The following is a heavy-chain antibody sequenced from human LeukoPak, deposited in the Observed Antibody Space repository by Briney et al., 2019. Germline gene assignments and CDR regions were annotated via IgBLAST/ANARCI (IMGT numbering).Heavy chain of an antibody. J-gene: IGHJ6*03. CDR2: ISWDGGTA. V-gene: IGHV3-43D*03. CDR1: GLTFDDYT. D-gene: IGHD6-13*01. Sequence: GGSLRLSCAASGLTFDDYTIHWFRQAPGKGLEWVSLISWDGGTAYYADSVRGRFTISRDNNKNSLYLQMDSLRDEDTALDYCAKDGLAAAGTRTDYYYMDVWGKGTPVTVSS. CDR3: AKDGLAAAGTRTDYYYMDV.